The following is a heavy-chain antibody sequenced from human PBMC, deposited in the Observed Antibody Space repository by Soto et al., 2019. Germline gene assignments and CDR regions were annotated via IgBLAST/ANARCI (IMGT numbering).Heavy chain of an antibody. V-gene: IGHV3-23*01. D-gene: IGHD6-6*01. CDR2: ISGNGGST. CDR1: GFTFSSYA. J-gene: IGHJ4*02. CDR3: AKESEFSNSYTLDFDF. Sequence: GGSLRLSCAASGFTFSSYAMSWVRQAPGRGLEWVSIISGNGGSTYYAASVKGRFTVSRDNTKNTLYLQMDSLTAEDTAVYYCAKESEFSNSYTLDFDFWGQGALVTVSS.